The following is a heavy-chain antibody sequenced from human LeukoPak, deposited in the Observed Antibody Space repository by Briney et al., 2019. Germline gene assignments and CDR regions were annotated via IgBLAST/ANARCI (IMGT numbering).Heavy chain of an antibody. J-gene: IGHJ3*02. CDR2: ISVSGGST. D-gene: IGHD3-10*01. Sequence: GGSLRLSCAASGFTFSSYAMTWVRQAPGKGLEWVSTISVSGGSTYYADSVKGRFTISRDNSKNTLYLQMNSLRAEDTAIYYCAKGRGAFDIWGQGTMVTVSS. CDR3: AKGRGAFDI. V-gene: IGHV3-23*01. CDR1: GFTFSSYA.